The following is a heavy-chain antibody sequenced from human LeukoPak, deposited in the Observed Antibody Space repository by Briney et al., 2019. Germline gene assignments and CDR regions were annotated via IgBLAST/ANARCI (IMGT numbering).Heavy chain of an antibody. CDR2: IIPIFGTA. V-gene: IGHV1-69*13. CDR1: GGTFSSYA. D-gene: IGHD2-15*01. CDR3: ARVVVVATPPYYYYYYMDV. Sequence: SVKVSCKASGGTFSSYAISWVRQAPGQGLEWMGGIIPIFGTANYAQKFQGRVTITADESTSTAYMELSSLRSEDTAVYYCARVVVVATPPYYYYYYMDVWGKGTTVTVSS. J-gene: IGHJ6*03.